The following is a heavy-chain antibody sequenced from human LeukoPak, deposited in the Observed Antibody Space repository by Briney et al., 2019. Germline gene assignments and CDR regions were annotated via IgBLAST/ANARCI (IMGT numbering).Heavy chain of an antibody. D-gene: IGHD6-19*01. Sequence: ASVKVSCKVSGYTLTELSMHWVRQAPGKGLEWMGGFDPEDGETIYAQKFQGRVTMTGDTSTDTAYMELSSLRSEGTAVYYCATEAVAAFDYWGQGTLVTVSS. CDR2: FDPEDGET. J-gene: IGHJ4*02. CDR1: GYTLTELS. CDR3: ATEAVAAFDY. V-gene: IGHV1-24*01.